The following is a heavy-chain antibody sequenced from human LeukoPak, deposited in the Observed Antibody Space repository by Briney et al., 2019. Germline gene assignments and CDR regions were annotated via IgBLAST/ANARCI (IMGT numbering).Heavy chain of an antibody. D-gene: IGHD6-19*01. CDR2: ISSSSSYI. J-gene: IGHJ4*02. CDR1: GFTFSSYS. Sequence: GGSLRLSCAASGFTFSSYSMNWVRQAPGKGLEWVSSISSSSSYIYYADSVKGRFTISRDNAKNSLYLQMNSLRAEDTAVYYCAREPTGYSSGWHTSQGGRYWGQGTLVTVSS. CDR3: AREPTGYSSGWHTSQGGRY. V-gene: IGHV3-21*01.